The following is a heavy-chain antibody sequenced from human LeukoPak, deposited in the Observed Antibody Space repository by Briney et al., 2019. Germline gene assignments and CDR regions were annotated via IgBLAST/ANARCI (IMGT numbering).Heavy chain of an antibody. CDR2: INYSGST. Sequence: SETLSLTCTVSGGSISNSFFYWGWIRQPPGKGLEWIGSINYSGSTYYNPSLKSRVTISVDTSKNQFSLRLSSVTAADTAVYYCARTAGEGLDYWGQGTLVTVSS. CDR1: GGSISNSFFY. J-gene: IGHJ4*02. V-gene: IGHV4-39*01. D-gene: IGHD3-10*01. CDR3: ARTAGEGLDY.